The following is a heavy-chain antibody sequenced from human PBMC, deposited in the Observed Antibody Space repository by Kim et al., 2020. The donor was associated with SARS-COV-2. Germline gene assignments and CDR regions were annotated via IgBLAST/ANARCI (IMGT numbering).Heavy chain of an antibody. V-gene: IGHV4-34*01. CDR2: INHSGST. CDR3: ARWAGYSYGSTDFDY. J-gene: IGHJ4*02. D-gene: IGHD5-18*01. CDR1: GGSFSGYY. Sequence: SETLSLTCAVYGGSFSGYYWSWIRQPPGKGLEWIGGINHSGSTNYNPSLKSRVTISVDTSKNQFSLKLSSVTAADTAVYYCARWAGYSYGSTDFDYWGQGTLVTVSS.